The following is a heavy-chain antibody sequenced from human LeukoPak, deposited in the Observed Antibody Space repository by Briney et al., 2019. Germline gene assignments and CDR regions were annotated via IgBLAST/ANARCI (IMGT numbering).Heavy chain of an antibody. Sequence: GGSLRLSCAASGFTFSSYAMSWVRQAPGKVLEWVSAISGSGTNTYYADSVKGRFTISRDNSKNSLYLQMNSLRAEDTAVYYCARDPNNYDHLGDRYFDYWGQGTLVAVSS. V-gene: IGHV3-23*01. J-gene: IGHJ4*02. CDR2: ISGSGTNT. CDR1: GFTFSSYA. CDR3: ARDPNNYDHLGDRYFDY. D-gene: IGHD3-16*01.